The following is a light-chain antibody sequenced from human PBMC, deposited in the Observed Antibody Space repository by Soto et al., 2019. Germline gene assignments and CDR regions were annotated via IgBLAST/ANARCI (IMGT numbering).Light chain of an antibody. V-gene: IGKV3-15*01. CDR3: QQYNNSPT. Sequence: EIVMTQSPATLSVSPGERATLSCRASQSVSSNLAWYQQKPGQAPRLLIYGASTRATGIPARFSGSGSGTDFTLTISSLQSEDFAVYYCQQYNNSPTFGQGTKVEIK. J-gene: IGKJ1*01. CDR1: QSVSSN. CDR2: GAS.